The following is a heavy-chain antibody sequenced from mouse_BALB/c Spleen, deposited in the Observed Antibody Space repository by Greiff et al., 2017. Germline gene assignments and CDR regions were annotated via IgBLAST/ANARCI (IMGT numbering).Heavy chain of an antibody. Sequence: QVQLQQSGAELVRPGTSVKVSCKASGYAFTNYLIEWVKQRPGQGLEWIGVINPGSGGTNYNEKFKGKATLTADKSSSTAYMQLSSLTSDDSAVYFCARSGYYGNYVDYWGQGTTLTVSS. CDR1: GYAFTNYL. V-gene: IGHV1-54*01. CDR2: INPGSGGT. D-gene: IGHD2-1*01. J-gene: IGHJ2*01. CDR3: ARSGYYGNYVDY.